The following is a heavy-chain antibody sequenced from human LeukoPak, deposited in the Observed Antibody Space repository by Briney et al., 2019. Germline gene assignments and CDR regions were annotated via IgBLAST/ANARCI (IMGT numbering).Heavy chain of an antibody. Sequence: LETLSLTCAVYGGSFRDYYWIWLRQPPGNRLEWIGEINHSVSNNYNPPHTSRVTISVDTSKNQCSLKLSSVTAADTAVYYCARGHVVVVPAAIGWFDPWGQGTLVTVSS. D-gene: IGHD2-2*01. CDR3: ARGHVVVVPAAIGWFDP. CDR2: INHSVSN. CDR1: GGSFRDYY. J-gene: IGHJ5*02. V-gene: IGHV4-34*01.